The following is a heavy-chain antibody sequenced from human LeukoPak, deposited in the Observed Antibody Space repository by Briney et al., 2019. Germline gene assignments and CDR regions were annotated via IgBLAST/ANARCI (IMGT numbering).Heavy chain of an antibody. Sequence: PSETLSLTCAVYGGSSSGYYWSWIRQPPGKGLEWIGEINHSGSTNYNPSLKSRVTISVDTSKNHFSLKLSSVTAADTAVYYCARGRTVTTLVYYYYYMDVWGKGTTVTVSS. D-gene: IGHD4-11*01. CDR2: INHSGST. CDR1: GGSSSGYY. CDR3: ARGRTVTTLVYYYYYMDV. V-gene: IGHV4-34*01. J-gene: IGHJ6*03.